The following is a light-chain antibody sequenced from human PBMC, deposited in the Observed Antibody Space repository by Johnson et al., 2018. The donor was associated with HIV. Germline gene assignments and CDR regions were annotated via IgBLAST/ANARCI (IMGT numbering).Light chain of an antibody. CDR1: SSNIGNNY. CDR2: ENN. J-gene: IGLJ1*01. Sequence: SVLTQPPSVSAAPGQKVTISCSGSSSNIGNNYVSWYQQLPGTAPKLLIYENNKRPSGIPDRFSGSKSGTSATLGITGLQTGDEADYYCGTWDSSLSAGGANYGFGTGTKVTVL. V-gene: IGLV1-51*02. CDR3: GTWDSSLSAGGANYG.